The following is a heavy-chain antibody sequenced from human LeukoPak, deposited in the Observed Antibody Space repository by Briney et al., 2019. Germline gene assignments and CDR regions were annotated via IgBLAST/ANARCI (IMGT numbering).Heavy chain of an antibody. D-gene: IGHD3-16*01. V-gene: IGHV4-39*01. J-gene: IGHJ4*02. CDR3: ASYVWGSYFGPKRFDY. CDR2: NSGST. CDR1: GGSISSYY. Sequence: SETLSLTCTVSGGSISSYYWGWIRQPPGKGLEWIGSNSGSTYYNPSLKSRVTISVDTSKNQFSLKLSSVTAADTAVYYCASYVWGSYFGPKRFDYWGQGTLVTVSS.